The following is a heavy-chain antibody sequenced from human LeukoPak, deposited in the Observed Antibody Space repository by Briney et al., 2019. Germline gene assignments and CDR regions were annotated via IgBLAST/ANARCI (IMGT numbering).Heavy chain of an antibody. D-gene: IGHD5-18*01. CDR2: IIPIFGTA. CDR1: GGTFSSYA. Sequence: SVKVSCKASGGTFSSYAISWVRQAPGQGLEWMGGIIPIFGTANYAQKLQGRVTMTTDTSTSTAYMELRSLRSDDTAVYYCARVTTWIQLWGGSFDYWGQGTLVTVSS. CDR3: ARVTTWIQLWGGSFDY. J-gene: IGHJ4*02. V-gene: IGHV1-69*05.